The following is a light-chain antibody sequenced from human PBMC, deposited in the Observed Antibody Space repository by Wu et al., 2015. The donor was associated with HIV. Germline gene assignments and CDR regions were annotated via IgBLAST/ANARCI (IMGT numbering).Light chain of an antibody. CDR3: QQYDDWPRT. CDR1: QSVGSN. CDR2: DAS. J-gene: IGKJ1*01. Sequence: EIVMTQSPVTLSVSPGERATLACRASQSVGSNLAWYQQRPGQAPRLLIYDASTRATDIPARFSGSGSGTEFTLTISSMQSADFAVFYCQQYDDWPRTFGQGTKVEIK. V-gene: IGKV3-15*01.